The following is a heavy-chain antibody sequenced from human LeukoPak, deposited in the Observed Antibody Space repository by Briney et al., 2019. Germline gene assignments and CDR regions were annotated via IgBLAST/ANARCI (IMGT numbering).Heavy chain of an antibody. D-gene: IGHD1-26*01. J-gene: IGHJ4*02. CDR1: GVTFSAYA. Sequence: VGALRLSCAASGVTFSAYAMSWVRQALGKGLEWVSALSRSGGNTFYVDSAKGKFTISRDNSKNTLYLQMNSLRADDTAVYYCAKEGGSYHFDYWGRGTLVTVSS. V-gene: IGHV3-23*01. CDR2: LSRSGGNT. CDR3: AKEGGSYHFDY.